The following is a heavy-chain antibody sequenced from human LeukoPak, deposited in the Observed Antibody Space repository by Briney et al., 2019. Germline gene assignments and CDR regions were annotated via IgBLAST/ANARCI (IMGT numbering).Heavy chain of an antibody. CDR1: GFTLSGHT. CDR3: ARALGYCGTSSCKHWYFDL. V-gene: IGHV3-21*06. J-gene: IGHJ2*01. D-gene: IGHD2-2*01. CDR2: MSSSGSFV. Sequence: GGSLRLSCASSGFTLSGHTINWVRQAPGKGLEWASSMSSSGSFVYYADPVKGRFTISRDNAKNSLFLQMNSLRVEDTAVYYCARALGYCGTSSCKHWYFDLWGRGTLVTVSS.